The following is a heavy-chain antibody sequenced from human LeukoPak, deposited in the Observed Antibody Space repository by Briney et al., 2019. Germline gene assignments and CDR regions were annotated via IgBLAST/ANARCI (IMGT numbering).Heavy chain of an antibody. D-gene: IGHD3-10*01. V-gene: IGHV3-15*01. Sequence: GGSLRLSCAASGFTLSKVWMSWVRQAPGKGLEWVARIKSKTKTDSGTTDYAAPVKGRFTISRDDSKNALYLQMNSLKTEDTGVYYCTTDDSGVGNDWGQGTLVTVPS. CDR3: TTDDSGVGND. CDR1: GFTLSKVW. CDR2: IKSKTKTDSGTT. J-gene: IGHJ4*02.